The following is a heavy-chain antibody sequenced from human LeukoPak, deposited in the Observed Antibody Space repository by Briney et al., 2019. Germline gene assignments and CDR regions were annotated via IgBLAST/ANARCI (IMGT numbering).Heavy chain of an antibody. V-gene: IGHV4-34*01. CDR3: ARARYYDFWSGYYIQKYYFDY. CDR2: INHSGST. Sequence: PSETLSLTCAVYGGSFSGYYWSWIRQPPGKGVEWIGEINHSGSTNYNPSLKSRVTISVDTSKNQFSLKLSSVTAADTAVYYCARARYYDFWSGYYIQKYYFDYWGQGTLVTVSS. CDR1: GGSFSGYY. D-gene: IGHD3-3*01. J-gene: IGHJ4*02.